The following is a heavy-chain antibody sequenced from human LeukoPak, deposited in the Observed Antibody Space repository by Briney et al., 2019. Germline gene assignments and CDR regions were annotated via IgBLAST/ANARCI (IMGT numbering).Heavy chain of an antibody. CDR3: ARGGILYGMDV. D-gene: IGHD6-13*01. CDR1: RFTFSAYS. J-gene: IGHJ6*02. V-gene: IGHV3-23*01. CDR2: ISGSGGNT. Sequence: GGSLRLSCAASRFTFSAYSTSWVRQAPGKGLEWVSAISGSGGNTYYADSVKGRFTISRDNSKNTLYLQMNSLRAEDTAAYYCARGGILYGMDVWGQGTTVTVSS.